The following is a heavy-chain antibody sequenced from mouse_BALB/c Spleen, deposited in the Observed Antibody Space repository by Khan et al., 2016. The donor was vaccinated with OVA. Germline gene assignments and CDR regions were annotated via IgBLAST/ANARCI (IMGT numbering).Heavy chain of an antibody. J-gene: IGHJ3*01. CDR1: GFTFSTYG. CDR2: VSTGGGYT. V-gene: IGHV5-6*01. D-gene: IGHD1-1*01. Sequence: EVQLVESGGDLVKPGGSLKLSCAASGFTFSTYGMSWVRQTPDKRLEWVATVSTGGGYTYYPDSVKGRFPISRDNAKNTLYLQMSSLKSEDTAMFYCARLAYYYDSGGFAYWGQGTLVTVSA. CDR3: ARLAYYYDSGGFAY.